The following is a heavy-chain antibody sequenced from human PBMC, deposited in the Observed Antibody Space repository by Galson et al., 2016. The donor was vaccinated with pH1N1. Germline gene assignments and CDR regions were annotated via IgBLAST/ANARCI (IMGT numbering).Heavy chain of an antibody. V-gene: IGHV3-53*01. Sequence: SLRLSCAASGFTVSSNYMSWVRQAPGKGLEWVSLIYSGGRTYYADSVKGRFTISRDNSKNTLYLQMNSLRVEDTAVYYCARVGDIWSYYYYNMDVWGQGTTVTVSS. CDR3: ARVGDIWSYYYYNMDV. CDR2: IYSGGRT. D-gene: IGHD3-3*01. CDR1: GFTVSSNY. J-gene: IGHJ6*02.